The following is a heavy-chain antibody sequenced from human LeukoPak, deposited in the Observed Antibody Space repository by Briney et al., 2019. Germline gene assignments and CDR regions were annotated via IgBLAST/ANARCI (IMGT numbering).Heavy chain of an antibody. V-gene: IGHV1-69*13. D-gene: IGHD3-22*01. CDR3: AKTKHYYDSSGHFDY. CDR2: IIPIFGTA. J-gene: IGHJ4*02. Sequence: GASVKVSCKASGYTFTSYGISWVRQAPGQGLEWMGGIIPIFGTANYAQKFQGRVTITADESTSTAYMELSSLRSEDTAVYYCAKTKHYYDSSGHFDYWGQGTLVTVSS. CDR1: GYTFTSYG.